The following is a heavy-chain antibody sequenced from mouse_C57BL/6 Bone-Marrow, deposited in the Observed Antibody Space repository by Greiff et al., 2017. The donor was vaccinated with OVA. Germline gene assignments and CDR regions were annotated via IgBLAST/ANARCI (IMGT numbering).Heavy chain of an antibody. Sequence: QVQLQQSGAELVRPGASVKLSCKASGYTFTDYYINWVKQRPGQGLEWIARIYPGSGTTYYNEKFKGKATLTAEKSSSTAYMQLSSLTSEDSAVYFCARRDYGNYGAMDYWGQGTSVTVSS. CDR1: GYTFTDYY. CDR3: ARRDYGNYGAMDY. V-gene: IGHV1-76*01. D-gene: IGHD2-1*01. CDR2: IYPGSGTT. J-gene: IGHJ4*01.